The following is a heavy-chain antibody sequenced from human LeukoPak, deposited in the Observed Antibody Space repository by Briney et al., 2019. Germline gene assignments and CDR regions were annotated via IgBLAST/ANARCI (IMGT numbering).Heavy chain of an antibody. D-gene: IGHD5-18*01. CDR3: ARSLRIQLWSKAFDY. Sequence: SETLSLTCTVSGGSISSYYWRWIRQSPGKGLEFIGYISYSGSTYYNPSLKSRVTISVDTSKNQFSLKLSSVTAADTAVYYCARSLRIQLWSKAFDYWGQGTLVTVSS. V-gene: IGHV4-59*12. CDR2: ISYSGST. CDR1: GGSISSYY. J-gene: IGHJ4*02.